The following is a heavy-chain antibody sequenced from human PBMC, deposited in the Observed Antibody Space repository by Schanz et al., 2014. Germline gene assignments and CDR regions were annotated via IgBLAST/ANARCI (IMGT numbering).Heavy chain of an antibody. D-gene: IGHD2-2*01. CDR3: AKVAPAATYLDS. J-gene: IGHJ4*02. V-gene: IGHV3-30*18. CDR1: GFTFSSYG. Sequence: QVQLVESGGGVVQPGRSRRLSCEASGFTFSSYGMHWVRQAPGKGLEWVAVISYDGNNEDYADSVKGRFTISRDNSKNTLYLQMNSLRAEDTAVYYCAKVAPAATYLDSWGLGTLVTVSS. CDR2: ISYDGNNE.